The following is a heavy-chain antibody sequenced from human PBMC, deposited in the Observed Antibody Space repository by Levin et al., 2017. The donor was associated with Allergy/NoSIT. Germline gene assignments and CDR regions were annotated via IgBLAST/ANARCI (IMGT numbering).Heavy chain of an antibody. CDR2: IYWDDDK. CDR3: AHRDYNSDPSKWFES. D-gene: IGHD3-10*01. J-gene: IGHJ5*01. Sequence: SGPTLVKPTETLTLTCDFSGFSLTAGGVGVGWFRQPPGGALEWLALIYWDDDKRYSPSLKNRITISRDTSINQVVFTLSNMDPVDTGTYFCAHRDYNSDPSKWFESWGQGILVTVSS. V-gene: IGHV2-5*02. CDR1: GFSLTAGGVG.